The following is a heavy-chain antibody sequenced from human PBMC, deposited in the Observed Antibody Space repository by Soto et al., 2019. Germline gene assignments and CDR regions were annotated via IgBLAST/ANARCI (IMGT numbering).Heavy chain of an antibody. CDR3: RKATATGGGAFDI. CDR2: ILVGGST. V-gene: IGHV3-23*01. Sequence: GGSLRLSCAASGFICTSYDMSWVRQAPWKGLEWVSTILVGGSTHYEDSVKGRFTISIDRSNNTVYLQMSILTAGDTAVYYCRKATATGGGAFDICGQGTMVTVSS. J-gene: IGHJ3*02. CDR1: GFICTSYD. D-gene: IGHD2-8*02.